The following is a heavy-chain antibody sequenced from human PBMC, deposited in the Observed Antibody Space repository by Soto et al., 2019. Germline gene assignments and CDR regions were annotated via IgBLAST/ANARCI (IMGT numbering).Heavy chain of an antibody. V-gene: IGHV5-51*01. CDR3: ATPGGFGMDV. J-gene: IGHJ6*02. Sequence: GESLKISCQGSGYNFATHWIGWVRHKAGKGLEWMGIIFPGDAETRYSPSFQGHITISADKSISIAYLRWSSLKASDTGMYYCATPGGFGMDVWGQGTTVTVSS. CDR2: IFPGDAET. D-gene: IGHD5-12*01. CDR1: GYNFATHW.